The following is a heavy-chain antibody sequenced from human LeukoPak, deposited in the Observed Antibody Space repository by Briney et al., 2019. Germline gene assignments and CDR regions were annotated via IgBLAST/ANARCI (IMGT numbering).Heavy chain of an antibody. J-gene: IGHJ6*03. CDR1: GYTFTGYY. V-gene: IGHV1-2*02. CDR3: ARGVRRYSSSSADYYYYMDV. Sequence: GASVKVSCKASGYTFTGYYMHWVRQAPGQGLEWMGWINPNSGGTNYAQKFQGRVTMTRDTSISTAYMELSRLRSDDTAVYYCARGVRRYSSSSADYYYYMDVWGKGTTVTVSS. D-gene: IGHD6-6*01. CDR2: INPNSGGT.